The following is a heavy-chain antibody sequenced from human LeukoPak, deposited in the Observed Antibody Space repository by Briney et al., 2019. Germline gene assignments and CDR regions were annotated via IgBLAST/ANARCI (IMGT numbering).Heavy chain of an antibody. CDR3: AKAMSYYYYYYGMDV. Sequence: PGGSLRPSCAASGFTFSSYAMSWVRQAPGKGLEWVSAISGSGGSTYYADSVKGRFTISRDNSKNTLYLQMNSLRAEDTAVYYCAKAMSYYYYYYGMDVWGQGTTVTVS. CDR1: GFTFSSYA. V-gene: IGHV3-23*01. CDR2: ISGSGGST. D-gene: IGHD5/OR15-5a*01. J-gene: IGHJ6*02.